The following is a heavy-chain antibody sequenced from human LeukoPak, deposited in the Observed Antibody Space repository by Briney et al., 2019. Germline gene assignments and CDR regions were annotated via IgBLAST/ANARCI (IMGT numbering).Heavy chain of an antibody. V-gene: IGHV3-48*03. CDR3: TSGYEKIFYYYGMDV. Sequence: GGSLRLSCAASGFTFSSYEMNWVRQAPGKGLEWVSYISSSGSAIYYADSVKGRFTISRDNAKNSLYLQMNSLRAEDTAVYYCTSGYEKIFYYYGMDVWGQGTTVTVSS. CDR1: GFTFSSYE. J-gene: IGHJ6*02. D-gene: IGHD5-12*01. CDR2: ISSSGSAI.